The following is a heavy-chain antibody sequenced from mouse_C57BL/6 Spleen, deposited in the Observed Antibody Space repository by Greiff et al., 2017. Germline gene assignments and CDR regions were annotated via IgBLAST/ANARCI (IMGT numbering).Heavy chain of an antibody. J-gene: IGHJ4*01. CDR3: AGATLYYAMDY. CDR1: GFSINSDCY. CDR2: TFYSGIT. Sequence: EVQLQESGPSLVRPSQTLSLTCTVTGFSINSDCYWIWIRQFPGNKLEYIGYTFYSGITYYNPSLESRTYITRDTSKNQFSLKLRSVTTEDTATYDCAGATLYYAMDYWGQGTSVTVSS. V-gene: IGHV3-3*01.